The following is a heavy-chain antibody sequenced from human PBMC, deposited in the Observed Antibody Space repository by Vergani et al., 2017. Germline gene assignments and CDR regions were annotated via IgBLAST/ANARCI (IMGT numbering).Heavy chain of an antibody. CDR1: GFTFSSND. CDR2: IGVYGDR. D-gene: IGHD1-1*01. Sequence: DVHLAESGGGFFQPGGSLRLSCTVSGFTFSSNDFHWVRQTAGKGLEWVSSIGVYGDRYYSDSVKGRFTISRDNGQSYLYLDMDNLRVEDTAVYFCAKEFCGTGNCYGWNHLEVWGEGTSVTVSS. V-gene: IGHV3-13*01. J-gene: IGHJ6*04. CDR3: AKEFCGTGNCYGWNHLEV.